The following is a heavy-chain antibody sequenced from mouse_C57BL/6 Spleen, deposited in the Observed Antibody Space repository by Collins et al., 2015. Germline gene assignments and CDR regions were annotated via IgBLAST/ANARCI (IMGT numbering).Heavy chain of an antibody. CDR3: AKRAWDGYFDV. Sequence: QVQLQQSDAELVKPGASVKISCKVSGYTFTDHTIHWMKQRPEQGLEWIGYIYPRDGSANYNEKFKDKATLTADKSSSTAYIQLNSLTSEDSAVYFCAKRAWDGYFDVWGTGTTVTVSS. CDR2: IYPRDGSA. V-gene: IGHV1-78*01. D-gene: IGHD4-1*01. J-gene: IGHJ1*03. CDR1: GYTFTDHT.